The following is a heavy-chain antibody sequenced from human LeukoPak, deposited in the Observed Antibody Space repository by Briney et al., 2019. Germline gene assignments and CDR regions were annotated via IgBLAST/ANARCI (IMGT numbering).Heavy chain of an antibody. J-gene: IGHJ5*02. CDR3: ARGRRRYCSGGSCYGGWLDP. CDR1: GGSFSGYY. Sequence: SSETLSLTCAVYGGSFSGYYWSWIRQPPGKGLEWIGEINHSGSTNYNPSLKSRVTISVDTSKNQFSLKLSSVTAADTAVYYCARGRRRYCSGGSCYGGWLDPWGQGTLVTVSS. V-gene: IGHV4-34*01. D-gene: IGHD2-15*01. CDR2: INHSGST.